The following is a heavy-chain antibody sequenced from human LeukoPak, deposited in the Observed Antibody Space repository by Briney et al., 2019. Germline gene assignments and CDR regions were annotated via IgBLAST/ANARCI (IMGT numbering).Heavy chain of an antibody. V-gene: IGHV3-23*01. CDR1: RFTFSSYA. J-gene: IGHJ1*01. D-gene: IGHD3/OR15-3a*01. CDR3: AKDLSLGPYGYFQH. CDR2: ISGSGGST. Sequence: GGSLRLSCAASRFTFSSYAMSWVRQAPGKGLEWVSAISGSGGSTYYADSVKGRFTISRDNSKNTLYLQMNSLRAEDTAVYYCAKDLSLGPYGYFQHWGQGTLVTVTS.